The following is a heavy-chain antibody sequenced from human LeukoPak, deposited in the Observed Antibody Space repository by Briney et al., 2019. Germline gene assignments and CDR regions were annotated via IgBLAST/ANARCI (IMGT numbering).Heavy chain of an antibody. D-gene: IGHD1-26*01. Sequence: PGGSLRLSCAASGFTFSSYSMNWVGQAPGKGLEWVSSISSSSSYIHYADSVKGRFTISRDNAKNSLYLQMNSLRAEDTAVYYCASLRGNGNDYWGQGTLVTVSS. V-gene: IGHV3-21*01. CDR1: GFTFSSYS. J-gene: IGHJ4*02. CDR2: ISSSSSYI. CDR3: ASLRGNGNDY.